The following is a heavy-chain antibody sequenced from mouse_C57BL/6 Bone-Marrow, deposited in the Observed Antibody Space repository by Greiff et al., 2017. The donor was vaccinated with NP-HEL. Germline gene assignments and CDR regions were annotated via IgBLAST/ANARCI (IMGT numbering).Heavy chain of an antibody. Sequence: EVMLVESGGGLVKPGGSLKLSCAASGFTFSSYAMSWVRQTPEQRLEWVATISAGGSYTYYPATVKGRFTISRDNAKNNLYLQMSHLKSEDTAMYYCARVYDGYYWFAYWGQGTLVTVSA. CDR3: ARVYDGYYWFAY. V-gene: IGHV5-4*03. J-gene: IGHJ3*01. CDR1: GFTFSSYA. CDR2: ISAGGSYT. D-gene: IGHD2-3*01.